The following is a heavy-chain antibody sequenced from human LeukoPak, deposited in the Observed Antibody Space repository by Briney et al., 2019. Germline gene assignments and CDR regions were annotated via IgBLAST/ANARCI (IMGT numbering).Heavy chain of an antibody. V-gene: IGHV3-64*01. CDR2: ISSNGGST. CDR1: GFTFSSYA. D-gene: IGHD6-19*01. J-gene: IGHJ4*02. CDR3: VKDQREAYGSGWSRDFDY. Sequence: GGSLRLSCAASGFTFSSYAMHWVRQAPGKGLEYVSAISSNGGSTYYTNSVKGRFTISRDNSKNTLYLQMGSLRAEDMAVYYCVKDQREAYGSGWSRDFDYWGQGTLVTVSS.